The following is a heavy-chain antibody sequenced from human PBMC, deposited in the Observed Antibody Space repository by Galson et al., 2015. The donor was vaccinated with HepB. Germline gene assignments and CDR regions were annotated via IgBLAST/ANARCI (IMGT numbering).Heavy chain of an antibody. CDR3: ARDTPGRDGHNSLDY. Sequence: SLRLSCAAPGFTFSSYWMSWVRQTPGKGLEWLANIKEDGSDKYHVDSVKGRFTISRDNARNSLYLQMNSLRAEDTAIYYCARDTPGRDGHNSLDYWGQGTLVTVSS. CDR1: GFTFSSYW. V-gene: IGHV3-7*01. J-gene: IGHJ4*02. D-gene: IGHD5-24*01. CDR2: IKEDGSDK.